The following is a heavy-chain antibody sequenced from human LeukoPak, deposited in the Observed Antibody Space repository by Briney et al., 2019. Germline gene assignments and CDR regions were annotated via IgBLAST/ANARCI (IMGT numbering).Heavy chain of an antibody. CDR1: GFTVSSNY. Sequence: PGGSLRLSCAASGFTVSSNYMSWVRQAPGKGLEWVSVIYSGGSTYYADSVKGRFTISRDNSKNTLYLQMNSLRAEDTAVYYCASGSSGWEVDYWGQGTLVTVSS. D-gene: IGHD6-19*01. V-gene: IGHV3-53*01. CDR3: ASGSSGWEVDY. CDR2: IYSGGST. J-gene: IGHJ4*02.